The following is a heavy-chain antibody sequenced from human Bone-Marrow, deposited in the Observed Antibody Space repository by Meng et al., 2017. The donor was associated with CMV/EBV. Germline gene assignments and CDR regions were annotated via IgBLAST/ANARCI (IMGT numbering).Heavy chain of an antibody. V-gene: IGHV3-30-3*01. CDR3: ARDVAIFGVLIRALDY. Sequence: SGFTFSNCPMHLVRQAPGKGLEWVAVISDDGSREYTADSVKGRFTISRDNSKNTLYLQMNILRVEDTAVYYCARDVAIFGVLIRALDYWGQGTLVTVSS. CDR2: ISDDGSRE. CDR1: GFTFSNCP. D-gene: IGHD3-3*01. J-gene: IGHJ4*02.